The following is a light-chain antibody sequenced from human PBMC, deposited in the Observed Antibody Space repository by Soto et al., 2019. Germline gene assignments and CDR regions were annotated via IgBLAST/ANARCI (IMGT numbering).Light chain of an antibody. CDR3: TSFTSGSTPYL. Sequence: QSALTQPASVSGSPGQSITISCAGTSSDVGGYNYVSWYQQLPGKAPQLVIYDVTHRPSGVSDRFSGSRSGNTASLTISGLQAEDEVDYYCTSFTSGSTPYLLGTGTKFTVL. CDR1: SSDVGGYNY. CDR2: DVT. V-gene: IGLV2-14*03. J-gene: IGLJ1*01.